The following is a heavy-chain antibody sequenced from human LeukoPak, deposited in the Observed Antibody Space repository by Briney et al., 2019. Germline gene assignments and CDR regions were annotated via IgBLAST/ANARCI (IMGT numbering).Heavy chain of an antibody. CDR1: GFTFSSYW. CDR2: ISGAVGNT. V-gene: IGHV3-23*01. CDR3: AKSGLNRFDY. D-gene: IGHD2-15*01. J-gene: IGHJ4*02. Sequence: GGSLRLSCAASGFTFSSYWMSWVRQAPGKGLEWVSTISGAVGNTHYADSVKGRFTISRDNSKNTLYLQMNSLRDEDTAIYYCAKSGLNRFDYWGQGTLVTVSS.